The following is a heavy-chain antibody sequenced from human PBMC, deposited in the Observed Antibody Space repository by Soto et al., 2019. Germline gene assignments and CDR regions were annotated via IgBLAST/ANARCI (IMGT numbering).Heavy chain of an antibody. CDR1: GGTFISYA. CDR2: IIPIFGTA. V-gene: IGHV1-69*06. J-gene: IGHJ4*02. Sequence: GASVKVSCKASGGTFISYAISWVRQAPGQGLEWMGGIIPIFGTANYAQKFQGRVTITADKSTSTAYMELSSLRSEDTAVYYCAREREAGYYDSSGYYRAEFDYWGQGTLVTVSS. D-gene: IGHD3-22*01. CDR3: AREREAGYYDSSGYYRAEFDY.